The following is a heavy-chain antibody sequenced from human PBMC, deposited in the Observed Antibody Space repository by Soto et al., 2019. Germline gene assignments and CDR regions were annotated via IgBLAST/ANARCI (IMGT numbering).Heavy chain of an antibody. V-gene: IGHV1-69*02. CDR3: ATNYGSGSALFDN. CDR2: IIPMLGMS. D-gene: IGHD3-10*01. Sequence: QVQLVQSGAEVKKPGSSVKVSCTASGDTFNFYTISWVRQAPGQGLEWMGRIIPMLGMSNFAQNFQGRVAMIADDFTSAVYIEFSRLRSEDAALYFCATNYGSGSALFDNWVQGTMVTVS. CDR1: GDTFNFYT. J-gene: IGHJ4*02.